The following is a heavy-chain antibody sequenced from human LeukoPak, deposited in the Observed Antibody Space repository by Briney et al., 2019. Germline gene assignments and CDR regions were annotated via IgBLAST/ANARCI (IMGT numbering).Heavy chain of an antibody. V-gene: IGHV3-66*01. CDR3: ARSRGTFFPHDY. CDR1: GFTFSSNY. J-gene: IGHJ4*02. D-gene: IGHD3-10*01. Sequence: GGSLRLSCAVSGFTFSSNYMSWVRQAPGKGLEWVSVIYSGGGTYYAPSVKVRFTISTDNSKNTVYLQMNSLRVEGTAVYYCARSRGTFFPHDYWGQGTLVTVTS. CDR2: IYSGGGT.